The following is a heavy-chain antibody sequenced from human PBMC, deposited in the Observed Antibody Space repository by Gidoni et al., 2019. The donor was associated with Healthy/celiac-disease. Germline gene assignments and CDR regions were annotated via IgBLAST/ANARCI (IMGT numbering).Heavy chain of an antibody. D-gene: IGHD6-6*01. Sequence: QVQLQESGPGLVKPSETLSLTCAVSGYSISSGYFWGWIRQPPGKGLEWIGSINHSGSTYYNPSLKSRVTISVDTSKNQFSLKLSSVTAADTAVYYCVRQEGYSSPSGEYFQHWGQGTLVTVSS. CDR1: GYSISSGYF. V-gene: IGHV4-38-2*01. CDR2: INHSGST. CDR3: VRQEGYSSPSGEYFQH. J-gene: IGHJ1*01.